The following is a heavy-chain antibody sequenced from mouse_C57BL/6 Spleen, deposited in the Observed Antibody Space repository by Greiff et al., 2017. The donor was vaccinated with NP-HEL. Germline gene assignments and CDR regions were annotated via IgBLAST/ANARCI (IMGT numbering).Heavy chain of an antibody. Sequence: QVQLKESGPELVKPGASVKISCKASGYAFSSSWMNWVKQRPGKGLEWIGRIYPGDGDTNYNGKFKGKATLTADKSSSTAYMQLSSLTSEDSAVYFCARPLPAGGFAYWGQGTLVTVSA. V-gene: IGHV1-82*01. J-gene: IGHJ3*01. CDR3: ARPLPAGGFAY. CDR1: GYAFSSSW. CDR2: IYPGDGDT.